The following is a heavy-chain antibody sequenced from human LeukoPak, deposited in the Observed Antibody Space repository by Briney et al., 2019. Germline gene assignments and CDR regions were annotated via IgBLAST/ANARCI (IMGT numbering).Heavy chain of an antibody. Sequence: GASVKVSCKASGYTLTSYAMNWVRQAPGQGLEWMGGIIPISGTIKYAQKFQGRVTMTADRSTSTAYMALSSLRSEDTAVYYCATYRSTWSPRFEYFQEWGQGTLVTVSS. CDR1: GYTLTSYA. V-gene: IGHV1-69*06. J-gene: IGHJ1*01. CDR3: ATYRSTWSPRFEYFQE. CDR2: IIPISGTI. D-gene: IGHD6-13*01.